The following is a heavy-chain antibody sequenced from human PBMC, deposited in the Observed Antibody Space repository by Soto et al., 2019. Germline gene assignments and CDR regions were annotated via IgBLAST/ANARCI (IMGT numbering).Heavy chain of an antibody. CDR2: IIPIFGTA. V-gene: IGHV1-69*13. CDR3: ARDLFGDSSGYYPYYFDY. CDR1: GGTFSSYA. D-gene: IGHD3-22*01. J-gene: IGHJ4*02. Sequence: SVKVSCKASGGTFSSYAISWVRQAPGQGLEWMGGIIPIFGTANYAQKFQGRVTITADESTSTAYVELSSLRSEDTAVYFCARDLFGDSSGYYPYYFDYWGQGTLVTVSS.